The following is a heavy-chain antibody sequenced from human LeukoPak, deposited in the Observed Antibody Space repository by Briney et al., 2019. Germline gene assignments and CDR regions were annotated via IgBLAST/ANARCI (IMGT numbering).Heavy chain of an antibody. Sequence: GGSLRLSCAASGFTFSNYGMHWVRRAPGKGLEWVTFIRYDGSKKYYADSVKGRFTISRDNSKNTLYLQMNSLRAEDTAVYYCARVSGSYYHYYFDYWGQGTLVTVSS. CDR2: IRYDGSKK. CDR1: GFTFSNYG. CDR3: ARVSGSYYHYYFDY. D-gene: IGHD3-10*01. V-gene: IGHV3-30*02. J-gene: IGHJ4*02.